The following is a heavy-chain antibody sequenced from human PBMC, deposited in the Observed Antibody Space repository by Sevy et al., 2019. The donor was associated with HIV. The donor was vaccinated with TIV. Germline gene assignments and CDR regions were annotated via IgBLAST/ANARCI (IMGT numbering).Heavy chain of an antibody. D-gene: IGHD3-3*01. Sequence: GASVKVSCKVSEYTVTKLPMHWVRQAPGKGLEWMGGFDPEENEIIYAQNFQGRVTMTQDTSTDTAYMELRSLRSEDTAMYYCATLDFWSDYPLYGTDLWGQGTKVTVSS. CDR2: FDPEENEI. CDR3: ATLDFWSDYPLYGTDL. CDR1: EYTVTKLP. J-gene: IGHJ6*02. V-gene: IGHV1-24*01.